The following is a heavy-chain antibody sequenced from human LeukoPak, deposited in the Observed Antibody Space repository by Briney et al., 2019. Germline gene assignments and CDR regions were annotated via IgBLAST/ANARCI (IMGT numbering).Heavy chain of an antibody. CDR2: ISAYNGNT. V-gene: IGHV1-18*01. CDR3: ARDQSVRLLQTSSTYFKHVFAI. Sequence: ASVKVSCKTSGYTSTNYGISWVRQAPGLGLEWKGWISAYNGNTNYAQKVQGRVTMTTDTSTSTAYMELRSLRFDDTAVYYCARDQSVRLLQTSSTYFKHVFAIWGQGSMVTVSS. D-gene: IGHD6-13*01. J-gene: IGHJ3*02. CDR1: GYTSTNYG.